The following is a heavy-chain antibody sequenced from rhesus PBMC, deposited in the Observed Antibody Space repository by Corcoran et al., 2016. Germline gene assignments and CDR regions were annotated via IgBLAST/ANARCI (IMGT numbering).Heavy chain of an antibody. CDR1: GGSFSSYW. CDR3: ASNWNEDY. Sequence: QVQLQESGPGLVKPSETLSLTCAVSGGSFSSYWWSWIRPPPGKGLEWIGEINGNSGSTNYNPSLKSRVTISKDASKNQFSLKLSSVTAADTAVYYCASNWNEDYWGQGVLVTVSS. V-gene: IGHV4-80*01. J-gene: IGHJ4*01. CDR2: INGNSGST. D-gene: IGHD1-7*02.